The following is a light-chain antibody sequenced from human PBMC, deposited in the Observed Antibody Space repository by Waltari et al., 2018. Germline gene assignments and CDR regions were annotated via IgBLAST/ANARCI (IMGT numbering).Light chain of an antibody. CDR1: QSIDTW. CDR2: RAS. Sequence: DIQMTQSPSTLSASVGYRVTITRRASQSIDTWLAWYQQKPGKAPKLLIYRASSLESGVPSRFSGSGSGTEFTLTISSLQPDDSATYYCQQYNSDSRTFGQGTKVEIK. J-gene: IGKJ1*01. CDR3: QQYNSDSRT. V-gene: IGKV1-5*03.